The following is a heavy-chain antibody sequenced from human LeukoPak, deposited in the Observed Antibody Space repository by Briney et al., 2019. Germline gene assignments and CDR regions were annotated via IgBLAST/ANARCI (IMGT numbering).Heavy chain of an antibody. CDR3: ARLFRGVGY. D-gene: IGHD3-16*01. CDR2: IYYSGST. CDR1: GGSISGSDYY. J-gene: IGHJ4*02. V-gene: IGHV4-39*01. Sequence: SSETLSFTCTVSGGSISGSDYYWGWIRQPPGKGLEWIGSIYYSGSTYYNSSLKSRVSISVDTSRNQFSPKLSSVTAADTALYYCARLFRGVGYWGQGTLVTVSS.